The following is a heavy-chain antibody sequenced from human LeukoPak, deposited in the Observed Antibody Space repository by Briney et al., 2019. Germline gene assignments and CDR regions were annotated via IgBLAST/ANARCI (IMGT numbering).Heavy chain of an antibody. CDR2: IKQDGSEK. V-gene: IGHV3-7*01. D-gene: IGHD6-19*01. CDR3: ARDGDSSGWYGFDY. Sequence: GGSLRLSCAASGFTFSNAWMSWVRQAPGKGLEWVANIKQDGSEKYYVDSVKGRFTISRDNAKNSLYLQMNSLRAEDTAVYYCARDGDSSGWYGFDYWGQGTLVTVSS. CDR1: GFTFSNAW. J-gene: IGHJ4*02.